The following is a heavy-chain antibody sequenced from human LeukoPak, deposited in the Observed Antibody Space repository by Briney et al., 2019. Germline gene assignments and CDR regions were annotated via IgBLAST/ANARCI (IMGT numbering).Heavy chain of an antibody. CDR3: ARDGSPDDPSSSEGFDY. V-gene: IGHV1-2*02. D-gene: IGHD6-6*01. Sequence: ASVKVSCKASGYTFTGYYMHWVRQAPGQGLEWMGWINPNSGGTNYAQKFQGRVTMTRDTSISTAYMELSRLRSDDTAVYYCARDGSPDDPSSSEGFDYWGQGTLVTVSS. J-gene: IGHJ4*02. CDR1: GYTFTGYY. CDR2: INPNSGGT.